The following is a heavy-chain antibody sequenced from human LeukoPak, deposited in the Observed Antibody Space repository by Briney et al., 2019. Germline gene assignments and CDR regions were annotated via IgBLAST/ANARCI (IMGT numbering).Heavy chain of an antibody. CDR3: ARDSPDTYYYDSSGPNYFDY. CDR2: ISYDGSNK. J-gene: IGHJ4*02. D-gene: IGHD3-22*01. CDR1: GFTFSSYA. V-gene: IGHV3-30-3*01. Sequence: PGRSLRLSCAASGFTFSSYAMHWVRQAPGKGLEWVAVISYDGSNKYYADSVKGRFTISRDNSKNTLYLQMNSLRAEDTAVYYCARDSPDTYYYDSSGPNYFDYWGQGTLVTVSS.